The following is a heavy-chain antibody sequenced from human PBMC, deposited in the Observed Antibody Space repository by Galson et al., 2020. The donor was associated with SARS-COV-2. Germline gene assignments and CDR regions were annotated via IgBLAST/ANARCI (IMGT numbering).Heavy chain of an antibody. CDR2: INHRGST. Sequence: SQTLSLTCAVYGGSFNNYYWTWIRQSPGKGLQWIGEINHRGSTNYDPSLQGRVAMSVDTSKNQFSLRLSSVTAADTAVYYCVRGAEERRIMVVVPYYYTYMDVWGGGTAVTVSS. V-gene: IGHV4-34*01. D-gene: IGHD2-2*01. CDR1: GGSFNNYY. CDR3: VRGAEERRIMVVVPYYYTYMDV. J-gene: IGHJ6*03.